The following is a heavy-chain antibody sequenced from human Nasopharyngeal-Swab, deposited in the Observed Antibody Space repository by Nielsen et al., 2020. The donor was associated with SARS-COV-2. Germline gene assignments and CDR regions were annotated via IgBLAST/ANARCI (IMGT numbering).Heavy chain of an antibody. Sequence: ASVKVSCKASGYTFTSYGISWVRQAPGQGLEWMGWISAYNGNTNYAQKLQGRVTMTTDTSTSTAYMELRSLRSDDTAVYYRARAPVVVPAASGLAFNYWGQGTRVTVSS. CDR3: ARAPVVVPAASGLAFNY. D-gene: IGHD2-2*01. J-gene: IGHJ4*02. CDR1: GYTFTSYG. CDR2: ISAYNGNT. V-gene: IGHV1-18*01.